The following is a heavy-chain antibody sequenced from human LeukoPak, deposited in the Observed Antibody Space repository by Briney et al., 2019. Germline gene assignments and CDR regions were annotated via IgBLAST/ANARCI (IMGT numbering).Heavy chain of an antibody. D-gene: IGHD4-17*01. CDR2: MNQDGSIK. CDR1: GFTFSSYA. V-gene: IGHV3-7*05. J-gene: IGHJ4*02. CDR3: ARDDNPHYGDYHLFGY. Sequence: PGGSLRLSCAASGFTFSSYAMSWVRQAPGKGLEWVANMNQDGSIKYYVDSVKGRFTISRDNAMNSLFLQMNSLRVEDTALYYCARDDNPHYGDYHLFGYWGQGTLVTVSS.